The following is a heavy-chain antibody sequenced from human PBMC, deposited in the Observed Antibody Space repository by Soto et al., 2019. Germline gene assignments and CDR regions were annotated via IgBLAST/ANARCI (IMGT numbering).Heavy chain of an antibody. CDR3: AKVMVRGVIIIVPWQYYFDY. CDR2: ISGSGGST. CDR1: GFTFSSYA. D-gene: IGHD3-10*01. Sequence: GGSLRLSCAASGFTFSSYAMSWVRQAPGKGLEWVSAISGSGGSTYYADSVKGRFTISSDNSKNTLYLQMNSLRAEDTAVYYCAKVMVRGVIIIVPWQYYFDYWGQGTLVTVSS. J-gene: IGHJ4*02. V-gene: IGHV3-23*01.